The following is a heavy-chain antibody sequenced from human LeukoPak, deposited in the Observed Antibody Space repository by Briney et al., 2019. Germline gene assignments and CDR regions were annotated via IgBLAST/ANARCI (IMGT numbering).Heavy chain of an antibody. V-gene: IGHV3-30*02. J-gene: IGHJ4*02. D-gene: IGHD3-3*01. CDR1: GFTFSSYG. CDR2: IRYDGSNK. Sequence: GGSLRPSCAASGFTFSSYGMHWVRQAPGKGLEWVAFIRYDGSNKYYADSVKGRFTISRDNSKNTLYLQMNSLRAEDTAVYYCAKEEPDFEVLDYWGQGTLVTVSS. CDR3: AKEEPDFEVLDY.